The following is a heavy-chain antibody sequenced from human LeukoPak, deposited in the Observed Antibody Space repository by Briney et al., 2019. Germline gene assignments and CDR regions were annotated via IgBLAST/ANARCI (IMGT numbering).Heavy chain of an antibody. Sequence: SQTLSLTCTVSGDSFSSGGYSWIRQLPGMGLEWIGYVFSSGRTYYKTSLKSRVTISLDMSKNQFSLRLSSVTAADTAVYYCARARTQYSDGSGLNWFDPWGQGTLVTVSS. D-gene: IGHD3-22*01. J-gene: IGHJ5*02. CDR2: VFSSGRT. CDR3: ARARTQYSDGSGLNWFDP. CDR1: GDSFSSGGY. V-gene: IGHV4-31*03.